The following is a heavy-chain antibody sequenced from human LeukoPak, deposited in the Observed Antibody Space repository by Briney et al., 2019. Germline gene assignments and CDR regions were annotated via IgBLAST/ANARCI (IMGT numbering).Heavy chain of an antibody. D-gene: IGHD1-26*01. V-gene: IGHV3-30*03. CDR1: EFTFNNHD. CDR2: ISYDGRNK. J-gene: IGHJ4*02. Sequence: PGGSLRLSCAASEFTFNNHDMHWVRQAPGKGLEWVAAISYDGRNKYYADSVKGRFTISRDNAKNTLYLQMNSLRAEDTAVYYCASLLVGNWGQGTLVTVSS. CDR3: ASLLVGN.